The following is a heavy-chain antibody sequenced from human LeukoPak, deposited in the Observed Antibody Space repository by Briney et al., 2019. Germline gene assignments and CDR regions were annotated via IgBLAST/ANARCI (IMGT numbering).Heavy chain of an antibody. Sequence: GGSLRLSCAASRFTFSRYWMSWVRQAPGKGLEWVSAISGSGATTYYADSVKGRFTISRDKSKNTLSLQMNSLRAEDTAVYYCATEYYMDVWGKGTTVTVSS. CDR3: ATEYYMDV. CDR1: RFTFSRYW. V-gene: IGHV3-23*01. J-gene: IGHJ6*03. CDR2: ISGSGATT.